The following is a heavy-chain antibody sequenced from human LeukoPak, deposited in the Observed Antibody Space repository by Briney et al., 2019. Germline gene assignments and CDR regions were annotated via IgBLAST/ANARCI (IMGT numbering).Heavy chain of an antibody. CDR1: GYSISNDYY. J-gene: IGHJ5*02. Sequence: SETLSLTCTVSGYSISNDYYWGWIRQPPGKGLEWIGTIFHSGSTYYNPSLKSRVTMSLDTSKNQFSLKLTSVTAADTAVYYCARDSSPLGWFDPWGQGTLVTVSS. D-gene: IGHD6-13*01. V-gene: IGHV4-38-2*02. CDR2: IFHSGST. CDR3: ARDSSPLGWFDP.